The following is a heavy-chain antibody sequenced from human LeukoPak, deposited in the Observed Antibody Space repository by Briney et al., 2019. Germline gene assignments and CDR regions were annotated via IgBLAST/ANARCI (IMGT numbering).Heavy chain of an antibody. J-gene: IGHJ3*02. CDR2: INPNSGGT. CDR1: GYTFTGYY. Sequence: ASVKVSCKASGYTFTGYYMHWVRQAPGQGLEWMGWINPNSGGTNYAQKFQGRVTMTRDTSTSTVYMELSSLRSEDTAVYYCASSSTAMATGYAFDIWGQGTMVTVSS. V-gene: IGHV1-2*02. D-gene: IGHD5-18*01. CDR3: ASSSTAMATGYAFDI.